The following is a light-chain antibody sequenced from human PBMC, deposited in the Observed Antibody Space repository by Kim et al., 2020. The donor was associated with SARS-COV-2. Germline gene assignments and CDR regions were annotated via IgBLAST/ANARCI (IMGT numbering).Light chain of an antibody. CDR2: GAS. CDR3: QQYSSLPAR. J-gene: IGKJ1*01. Sequence: EIVLTQSPGTLSLSPEERATLSCRASQSVSSNYLAWYQQKPGQAPRLLIYGASSRATGIPDRFSGSVSGTDFTLTITRLEPEDFAVYYCQQYSSLPARFGQGTKVDI. V-gene: IGKV3-20*01. CDR1: QSVSSNY.